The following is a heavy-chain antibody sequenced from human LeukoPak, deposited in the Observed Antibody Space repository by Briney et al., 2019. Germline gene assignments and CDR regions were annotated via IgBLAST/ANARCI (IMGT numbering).Heavy chain of an antibody. V-gene: IGHV4-38-2*02. CDR1: GYSISSGYY. CDR3: ASFCSGGSCPEKNYYYYYMDV. J-gene: IGHJ6*03. D-gene: IGHD2-15*01. CDR2: IYHSGST. Sequence: PSETLSLTCTVSGYSISSGYYWGWIRQPPGKGLEWIGSIYHSGSTNYNPSLKSRVTISVDTSKNQFSLKLSSVTAADTAVYYCASFCSGGSCPEKNYYYYYMDVWGKGTTVTVSS.